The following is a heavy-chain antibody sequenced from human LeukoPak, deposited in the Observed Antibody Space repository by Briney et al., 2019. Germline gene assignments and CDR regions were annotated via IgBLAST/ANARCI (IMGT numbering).Heavy chain of an antibody. D-gene: IGHD3-22*01. CDR3: ARPYYYDSRIDP. Sequence: SETLSLTCAVYGGSFSGYYWSWIRQPPGKGLEWIGYTYYSGSTYYNPSLKSRATISVDTSKDQFSLKLTSVTAADTAVYYCARPYYYDSRIDPWGQGTLVTVSS. CDR1: GGSFSGYY. J-gene: IGHJ5*02. CDR2: TYYSGST. V-gene: IGHV4-30-4*08.